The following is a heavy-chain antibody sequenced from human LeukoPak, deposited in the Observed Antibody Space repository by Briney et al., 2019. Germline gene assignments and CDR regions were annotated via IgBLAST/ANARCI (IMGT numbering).Heavy chain of an antibody. CDR2: IYHSGST. J-gene: IGHJ5*02. D-gene: IGHD2-2*02. Sequence: SQTLSLTCTVSGGSISRGGYYWSWIRQPPGKGLEWIGYIYHSGSTYYNPSLKSRVTISVDRSKNQFSLKLSSVTAADTAVYYCARSDIGVVPAAINPRGGWWFDPWGQGTLVTVSS. CDR3: ARSDIGVVPAAINPRGGWWFDP. CDR1: GGSISRGGYY. V-gene: IGHV4-30-2*01.